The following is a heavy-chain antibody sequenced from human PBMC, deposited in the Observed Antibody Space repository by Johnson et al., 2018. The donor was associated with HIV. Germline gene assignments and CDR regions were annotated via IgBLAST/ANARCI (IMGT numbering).Heavy chain of an antibody. CDR1: GFTFSSYA. J-gene: IGHJ3*02. CDR3: AKDPIVLVVYAISAFDI. D-gene: IGHD2-8*02. CDR2: ISGSGGST. V-gene: IGHV3-23*04. Sequence: VQLVESGGGVVQPGGSLRLSCAASGFTFSSYAMHWVRQAPGKGLEWVSAISGSGGSTYYADSVKGRFTISRDNSKNTLYLQMNSLRAEDTAVYYCAKDPIVLVVYAISAFDIWGQGTMVTVSS.